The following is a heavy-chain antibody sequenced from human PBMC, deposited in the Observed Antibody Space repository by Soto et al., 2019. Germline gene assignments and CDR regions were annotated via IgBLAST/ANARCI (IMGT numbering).Heavy chain of an antibody. Sequence: GGSLRLSCAASGFTFSTSSMNWVRQAPGKGLEWVSSVTGTSTYIWYADSVKGRFTISRDNAKNSLYLQMNSLRAEDTAVYYYARDVEGSAGTYYFDYWGQGTLVTVSS. J-gene: IGHJ4*02. CDR3: ARDVEGSAGTYYFDY. CDR2: VTGTSTYI. D-gene: IGHD6-13*01. V-gene: IGHV3-21*01. CDR1: GFTFSTSS.